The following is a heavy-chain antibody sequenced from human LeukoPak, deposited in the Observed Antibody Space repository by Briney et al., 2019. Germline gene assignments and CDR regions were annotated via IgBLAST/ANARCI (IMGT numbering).Heavy chain of an antibody. CDR1: GDSISSYY. J-gene: IGHJ3*02. CDR2: IYYSGST. CDR3: ARTRPPTILDVCDI. D-gene: IGHD5-12*01. V-gene: IGHV4-59*01. Sequence: SETLSLTCTVSGDSISSYYWSWIRQPPGKGLEWIGYIYYSGSTNYNPSLTSRVTISVDTSKNQFSLKLSSVTAADTAVYYCARTRPPTILDVCDIWGQGTRVTVFS.